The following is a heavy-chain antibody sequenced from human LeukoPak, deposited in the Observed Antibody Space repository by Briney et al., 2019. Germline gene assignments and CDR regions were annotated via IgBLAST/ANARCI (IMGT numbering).Heavy chain of an antibody. CDR1: GYTFTSYD. CDR2: MNPNSGNT. V-gene: IGHV1-8*03. J-gene: IGHJ3*02. CDR3: ARSIVGSSWHLNYHAFDI. D-gene: IGHD6-13*01. Sequence: ASVKVSCKASGYTFTSYDINWVRQATGQGLEWMGWMNPNSGNTGYAQKFQGRVTITRNTSISTAYMELSSLRSEDTAVYYCARSIVGSSWHLNYHAFDIWGQGTMVTVSS.